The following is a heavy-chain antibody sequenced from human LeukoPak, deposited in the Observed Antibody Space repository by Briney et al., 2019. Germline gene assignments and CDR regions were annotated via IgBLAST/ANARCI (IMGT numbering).Heavy chain of an antibody. CDR2: IYHSGRT. Sequence: SQTLSLTCTVSGYSISSGYYWGWIRQPPGKGLEWIGSIYHSGRTYYNPSLKSRVTISIDTSKNQFSLNLSSVTAADTAMYYCSTERITMVRGVITPNDYWGQGTLVTVSS. V-gene: IGHV4-38-2*02. J-gene: IGHJ4*02. CDR3: STERITMVRGVITPNDY. CDR1: GYSISSGYY. D-gene: IGHD3-10*01.